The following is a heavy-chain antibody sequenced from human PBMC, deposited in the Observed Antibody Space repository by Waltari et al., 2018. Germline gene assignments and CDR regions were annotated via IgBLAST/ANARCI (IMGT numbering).Heavy chain of an antibody. CDR2: ISGSGGST. V-gene: IGHV3-23*01. D-gene: IGHD3-3*01. CDR3: AKDQDFWSPSGYYYGMDV. J-gene: IGHJ6*02. Sequence: EVQLLESGGGLVQPGGSLRLSCAASGFTFSSYAMSWVRQAPGKGLEWVSAISGSGGSTYYADSVKGRFTISRDKSKNTLYLQMNSLRAEDTAVYYCAKDQDFWSPSGYYYGMDVWGQGTTVTVSS. CDR1: GFTFSSYA.